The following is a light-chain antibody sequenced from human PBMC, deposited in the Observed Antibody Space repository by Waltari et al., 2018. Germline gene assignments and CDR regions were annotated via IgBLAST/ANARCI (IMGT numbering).Light chain of an antibody. J-gene: IGKJ5*01. V-gene: IGKV1-5*03. Sequence: DIQLTQSPSTLSASVGDRVTITCRASQSISGWLAWYQQKLGKAPNLLIFKASTLQSGVPSRFSGSGSGTEFTLTISSLQPEDFATYYCLQVSNFPITFGQGTRLEIK. CDR2: KAS. CDR3: LQVSNFPIT. CDR1: QSISGW.